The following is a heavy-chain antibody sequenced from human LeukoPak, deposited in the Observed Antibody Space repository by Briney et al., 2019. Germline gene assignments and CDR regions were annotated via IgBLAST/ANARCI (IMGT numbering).Heavy chain of an antibody. J-gene: IGHJ5*02. CDR1: GGSFTDYY. V-gene: IGHV4-39*01. D-gene: IGHD3-9*01. Sequence: SETLSLTCTVSGGSFTDYYWGWIRQPPGKGLEWIGNIVSGGKTYFNPSLKSRVTLSLDMSKNQVSLKVDSVTAADTAVYYCARLLIGYYWFDPWGQGTLVTVSS. CDR3: ARLLIGYYWFDP. CDR2: IVSGGKT.